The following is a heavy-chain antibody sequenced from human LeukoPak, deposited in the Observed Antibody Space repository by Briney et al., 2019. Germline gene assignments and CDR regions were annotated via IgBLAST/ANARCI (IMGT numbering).Heavy chain of an antibody. V-gene: IGHV4-30-4*08. CDR2: IYYSGST. CDR3: ARAGPFGNWFDP. Sequence: PSQTLSLTCTVSGGSISSGDYYWSWIRQPPGKGLEWIGYIYYSGSTYYNPSLKSRVTISVDTSKNQFSLKLSSVTAADTAVYYCARAGPFGNWFDPWGQGTLVTVSS. J-gene: IGHJ5*02. CDR1: GGSISSGDYY. D-gene: IGHD3-10*01.